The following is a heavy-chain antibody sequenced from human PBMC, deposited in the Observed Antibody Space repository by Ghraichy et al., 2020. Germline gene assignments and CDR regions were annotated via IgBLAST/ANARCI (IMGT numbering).Heavy chain of an antibody. D-gene: IGHD3-10*02. CDR2: IYYGGST. CDR1: GGSISSSSYY. V-gene: IGHV4-39*01. Sequence: ESLNISCTVSGGSISSSSYYWGWIRQPPGKGLEWIGSIYYGGSTYYNPSLKSRVTISVDTSKNQFSLKLSSVTAADTAVYYCARHVRGPPPEYFQHWGQGTLVTVSS. CDR3: ARHVRGPPPEYFQH. J-gene: IGHJ1*01.